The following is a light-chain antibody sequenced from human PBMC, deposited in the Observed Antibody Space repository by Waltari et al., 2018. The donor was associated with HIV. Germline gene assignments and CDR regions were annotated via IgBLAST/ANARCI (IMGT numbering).Light chain of an antibody. Sequence: QSVLTQPPSVSAPPGQKVTISCSGSSSSFGNNYVSWYQQVPGTAPKLLTYDKKRRRPGIPVRFYGAKSGTTATLAMTRLQTGDEADYHCGTWDNSLSAGFFCGGTKLTVL. V-gene: IGLV1-51*01. J-gene: IGLJ2*01. CDR2: DKK. CDR3: GTWDNSLSAGF. CDR1: SSSFGNNY.